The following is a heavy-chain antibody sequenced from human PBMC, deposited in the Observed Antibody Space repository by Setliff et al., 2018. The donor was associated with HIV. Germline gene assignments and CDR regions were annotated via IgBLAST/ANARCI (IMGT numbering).Heavy chain of an antibody. V-gene: IGHV4-59*11. Sequence: PSETLSLTCTVSGGSISSHYWSWIRQPPGKGLEWIGSIYYSGSTNYNPSLKSRVTISVDTSKNQFSLKLSSVTAADTAVYYCAREPAPNIVGATPYAFDIWGQGTMVT. CDR3: AREPAPNIVGATPYAFDI. CDR1: GGSISSHY. D-gene: IGHD1-26*01. CDR2: IYYSGST. J-gene: IGHJ3*02.